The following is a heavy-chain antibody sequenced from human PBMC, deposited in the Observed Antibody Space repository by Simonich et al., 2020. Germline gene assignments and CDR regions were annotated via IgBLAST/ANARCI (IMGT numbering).Heavy chain of an antibody. CDR2: INHIRNN. Sequence: QVQLQQWGAGLLKPSETLSLTCAVYGGSFSGYYWSWIRQPPGKGLEWIGEINHIRNNNYNPSLKSRVTISVDTSKNQFSLKLSSVTAADTAVYYCARTQKTTVTYYFDYWGQGTLVTVSS. CDR3: ARTQKTTVTYYFDY. J-gene: IGHJ4*02. D-gene: IGHD4-17*01. CDR1: GGSFSGYY. V-gene: IGHV4-34*01.